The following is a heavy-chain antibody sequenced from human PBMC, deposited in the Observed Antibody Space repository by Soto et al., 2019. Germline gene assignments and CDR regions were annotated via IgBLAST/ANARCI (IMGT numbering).Heavy chain of an antibody. CDR1: GFTFSSFW. CDR3: TKAAALFGSLSEH. D-gene: IGHD6-13*01. V-gene: IGHV3-74*01. Sequence: EVRLVESGGGLVQPGGSLRLSCEVSGFTFSSFWMHWVRQAPGKGLVWVSRIRSNGTDTNYAGSVKGRFTISRDNAKNTLYLQMNSLGVEVTGVYYGTKAAALFGSLSEHWGQGTLVIGSS. CDR2: IRSNGTDT. J-gene: IGHJ1*01.